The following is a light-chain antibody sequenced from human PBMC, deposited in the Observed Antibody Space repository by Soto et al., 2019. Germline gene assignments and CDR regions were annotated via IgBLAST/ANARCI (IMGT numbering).Light chain of an antibody. CDR2: EVS. Sequence: QSVLTQPASVSGSPGQSITISCTGTSSDVGGYNYVSWYQQHPGKAPKLMIYEVSNRPSGVSNRFSGSKSGNTASLTISGLQAEDEADYYGSSYTSSITLVFGTGTKVTVL. CDR3: SSYTSSITLV. CDR1: SSDVGGYNY. J-gene: IGLJ1*01. V-gene: IGLV2-14*01.